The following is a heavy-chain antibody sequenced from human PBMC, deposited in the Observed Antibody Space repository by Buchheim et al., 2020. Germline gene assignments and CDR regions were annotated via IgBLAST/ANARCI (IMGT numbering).Heavy chain of an antibody. Sequence: EVQLVESGGGLVQPGGSLRLSCAASGFTFSNYWMGWVRQAPGKGLEWVANIKQDGSEKYYVDSVKGRITISRDNAKNSLYLQMNSLRAEDTAVYYCAKSAMGAFDIWGQGT. D-gene: IGHD2-8*01. CDR3: AKSAMGAFDI. J-gene: IGHJ3*02. CDR1: GFTFSNYW. CDR2: IKQDGSEK. V-gene: IGHV3-7*01.